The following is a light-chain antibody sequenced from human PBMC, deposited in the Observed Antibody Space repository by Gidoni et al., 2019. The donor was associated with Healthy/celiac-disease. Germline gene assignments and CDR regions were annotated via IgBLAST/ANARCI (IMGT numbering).Light chain of an antibody. CDR1: QSVLYSSNNENY. V-gene: IGKV4-1*01. CDR2: WAS. J-gene: IGKJ2*01. CDR3: QQYYSTPHT. Sequence: DIVMTQSPDSLAVSLGERATINCKSSQSVLYSSNNENYLAWYQQKPGQPPKLLIYWASTRESGVPDRFSGSGSGTDFTLTIISLQAEDVAVYYCQQYYSTPHTFGQGTKLEIK.